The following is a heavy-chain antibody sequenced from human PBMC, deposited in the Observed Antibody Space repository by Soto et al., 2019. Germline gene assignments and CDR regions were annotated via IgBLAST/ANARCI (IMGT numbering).Heavy chain of an antibody. D-gene: IGHD6-13*01. CDR3: TRHSSSWYGSDY. Sequence: GSLRLSCAASGFTFSGSAMHWVRQASGKGLEWVGRIRSKANSYATAYAASVKGRFTISRDDSKNTAYLQMNSLKTEDTAVYYCTRHSSSWYGSDYRGQGTLVTVSS. J-gene: IGHJ4*02. CDR1: GFTFSGSA. CDR2: IRSKANSYAT. V-gene: IGHV3-73*01.